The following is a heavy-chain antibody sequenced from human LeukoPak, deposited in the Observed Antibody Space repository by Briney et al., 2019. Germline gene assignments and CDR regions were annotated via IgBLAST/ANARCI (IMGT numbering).Heavy chain of an antibody. V-gene: IGHV3-30*02. D-gene: IGHD3-10*01. Sequence: GGSLRLSCAASGFTFSDYYMSWIRQAPGKGLEWVAFIRFDGSNENYADSVKGRFTISRDTSKNTLYLQMNSLRAEDTAVYYCAKRGSYYYYMDVWGKGTTVTVSS. J-gene: IGHJ6*03. CDR1: GFTFSDYY. CDR2: IRFDGSNE. CDR3: AKRGSYYYYMDV.